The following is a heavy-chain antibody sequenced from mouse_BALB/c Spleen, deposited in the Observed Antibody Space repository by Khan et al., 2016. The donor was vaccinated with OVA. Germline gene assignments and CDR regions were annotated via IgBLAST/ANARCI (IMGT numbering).Heavy chain of an antibody. J-gene: IGHJ4*01. CDR3: AMYVYYGNYGAMDY. CDR2: ILPGSGST. CDR1: GYTFSSYW. V-gene: IGHV1-9*01. D-gene: IGHD2-1*01. Sequence: QIQLVQSGAELMKPGASVKISCKATGYTFSSYWIEWVKQRPGHGLEWIGEILPGSGSTNYNEKFKGKATFTADTSSNTAYMQLSSLTSEDSAVYYCAMYVYYGNYGAMDYWGQGTSVTVSS.